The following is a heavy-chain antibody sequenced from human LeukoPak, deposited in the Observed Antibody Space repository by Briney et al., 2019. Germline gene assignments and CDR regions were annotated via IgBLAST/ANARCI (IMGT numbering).Heavy chain of an antibody. Sequence: PGGSLRLSCAASGFTFSSYWMHWVRQAPGKGLVWVSRINSDGSSTSYADFVKGRFTISRDNAKNTLYLQMNSLRAEDTAVYYCARVSRSGGSYKNWFDPWGQGTLVTVSS. CDR2: INSDGSST. CDR3: ARVSRSGGSYKNWFDP. J-gene: IGHJ5*01. D-gene: IGHD2-15*01. V-gene: IGHV3-74*01. CDR1: GFTFSSYW.